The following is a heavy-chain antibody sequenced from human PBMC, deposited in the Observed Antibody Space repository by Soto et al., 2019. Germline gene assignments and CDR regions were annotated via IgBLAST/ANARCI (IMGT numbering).Heavy chain of an antibody. CDR3: ASSPWYYDFWSGYYIYDFDY. J-gene: IGHJ4*02. CDR1: GFTFSSYW. V-gene: IGHV3-74*01. CDR2: INSDGSST. D-gene: IGHD3-3*01. Sequence: EVQLVESGGGLVQPGGSLRLSCAASGFTFSSYWMHWVRQAPGKGLVWVSRINSDGSSTSYADSVKGRFTISRDNAKNTLYLQMNSLRAEDTAVYYCASSPWYYDFWSGYYIYDFDYWGQGTLVTVSS.